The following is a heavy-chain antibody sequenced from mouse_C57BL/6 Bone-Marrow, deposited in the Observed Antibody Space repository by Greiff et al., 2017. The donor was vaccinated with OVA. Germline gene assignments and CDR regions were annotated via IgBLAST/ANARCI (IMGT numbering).Heavy chain of an antibody. CDR2: IHPNSGST. CDR1: GYTFTSYW. D-gene: IGHD1-1*01. Sequence: QVQLQQPGAELVKPGASVKLSCKASGYTFTSYWMHWVKQRPGQGLEWIGMIHPNSGSTNYNEKFKSKATLTVDKSSSTAYMQLSSLTSEDSAVYYCARSAYGSSYDYWGQGTTRTVSS. CDR3: ARSAYGSSYDY. J-gene: IGHJ2*01. V-gene: IGHV1-64*01.